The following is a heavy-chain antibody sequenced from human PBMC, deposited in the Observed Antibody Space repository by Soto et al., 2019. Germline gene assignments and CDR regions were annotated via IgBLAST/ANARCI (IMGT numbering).Heavy chain of an antibody. D-gene: IGHD3-10*01. Sequence: KQSQTLSLTCAVSGGSISSSNWWSWVRQPPGKGLEWIGEIYHSGSTNYNPSLKSRVTISVDKSKNQFSLKLSSVTAADTAVYYCARVIGSDYYGSGSYFGSYYYYYGMDVWGQGTTVTVSS. CDR1: GGSISSSNW. CDR2: IYHSGST. J-gene: IGHJ6*02. CDR3: ARVIGSDYYGSGSYFGSYYYYYGMDV. V-gene: IGHV4-4*02.